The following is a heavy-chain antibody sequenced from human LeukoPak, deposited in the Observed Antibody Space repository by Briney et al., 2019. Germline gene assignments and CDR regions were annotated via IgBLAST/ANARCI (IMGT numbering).Heavy chain of an antibody. J-gene: IGHJ6*03. CDR3: ASPQAYYYDSSGPPSPYYYMDV. CDR1: GGTFSSYA. CDR2: IIPIFGTA. V-gene: IGHV1-69*05. Sequence: SVKVSCKASGGTFSSYAISWVRQAPGQGLEWMGGIIPIFGTANYAQKFQGRLTITTDESTSTAYMELSSLRSEDTAVYYCASPQAYYYDSSGPPSPYYYMDVWGKGTTVTVSS. D-gene: IGHD3-22*01.